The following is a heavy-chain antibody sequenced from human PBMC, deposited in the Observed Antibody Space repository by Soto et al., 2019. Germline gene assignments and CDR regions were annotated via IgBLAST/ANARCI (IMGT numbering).Heavy chain of an antibody. Sequence: VKVSCKASRGTFSSYAISWVRQAPGQGLEWMGGIIPIFGTANYAQKFQGRVTITADESTSTAYMELSSLRSEDTAVYYCARDQGGDIVLVPAAERDYYYYGMDVWGQGTTVTVSS. V-gene: IGHV1-69*01. CDR3: ARDQGGDIVLVPAAERDYYYYGMDV. CDR2: IIPIFGTA. CDR1: RGTFSSYA. D-gene: IGHD2-2*01. J-gene: IGHJ6*02.